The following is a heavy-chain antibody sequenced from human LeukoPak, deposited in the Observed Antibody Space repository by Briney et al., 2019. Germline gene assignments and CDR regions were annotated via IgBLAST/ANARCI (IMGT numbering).Heavy chain of an antibody. Sequence: SQTLSLTCAVSGGSISSGGYSWSWIRQPPGKGLEWIGYIYHSGSTCYNPSLKSRVTISVDRSKNQFSLKLSSVTAADTAVYYCARAPRYYYDTDDAFDIWGQGTMVTVSS. J-gene: IGHJ3*02. CDR3: ARAPRYYYDTDDAFDI. V-gene: IGHV4-30-2*01. CDR1: GGSISSGGYS. CDR2: IYHSGST. D-gene: IGHD3-22*01.